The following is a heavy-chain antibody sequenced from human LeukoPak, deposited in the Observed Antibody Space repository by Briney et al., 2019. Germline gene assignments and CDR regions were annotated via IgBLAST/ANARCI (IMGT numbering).Heavy chain of an antibody. CDR3: ATAICSSTSCYTTYYYYMDV. J-gene: IGHJ6*03. CDR1: GYTFTDYY. CDR2: VDPEDGET. D-gene: IGHD2-2*02. V-gene: IGHV1-69-2*01. Sequence: ATVKISCKASGYTFTDYYMHWVQQAPGKGLEWMGRVDPEDGETIYAEKFQGRVTITADTSTDTAYMELSSLRSEDTAVYYCATAICSSTSCYTTYYYYMDVWGKGTTVTVSS.